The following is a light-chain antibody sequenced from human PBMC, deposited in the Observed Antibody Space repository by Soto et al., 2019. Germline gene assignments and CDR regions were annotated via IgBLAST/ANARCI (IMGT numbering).Light chain of an antibody. V-gene: IGLV2-14*01. Sequence: QSALTQPASVSGSPGQSITISCTGTNSDIGAYKYVSWYQHHQGKAPKLVIYEVNNRPSGTSNRFSGSKSGNTASLTISGLQTEDEADYYCNSFARSNTWVFGGGTKLTVL. CDR1: NSDIGAYKY. CDR2: EVN. J-gene: IGLJ3*02. CDR3: NSFARSNTWV.